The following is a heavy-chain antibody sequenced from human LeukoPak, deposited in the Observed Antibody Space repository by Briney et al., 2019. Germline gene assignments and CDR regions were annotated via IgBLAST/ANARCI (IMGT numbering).Heavy chain of an antibody. J-gene: IGHJ4*02. CDR1: GFTFSSYG. D-gene: IGHD6-13*01. Sequence: TGGSLRLSCAASGFTFSSYGMHWVRQAPGKGLEWVAFIRYDGSNKYYADSVKGRFTISRDNSKNTLYLHMNSLRAEDTAVYYCARGTSISSHPPCDYWGQGTLVTVSS. V-gene: IGHV3-30*02. CDR2: IRYDGSNK. CDR3: ARGTSISSHPPCDY.